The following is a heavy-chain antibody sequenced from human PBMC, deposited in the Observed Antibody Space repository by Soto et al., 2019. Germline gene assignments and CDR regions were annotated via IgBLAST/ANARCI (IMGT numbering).Heavy chain of an antibody. CDR1: GGSIRSGGYY. V-gene: IGHV4-31*03. CDR3: ARDRLMATAGTARHYFGLDV. Sequence: SETLSLTCTVSGGSIRSGGYYWSWVRQSPRRGLEWIGNIYYSGSTYYNPSLKSRLTISVDTSKNQFSLNLSSVTAADTAVYYCARDRLMATAGTARHYFGLDVWGQGXTVPVSS. CDR2: IYYSGST. D-gene: IGHD5-18*01. J-gene: IGHJ6*02.